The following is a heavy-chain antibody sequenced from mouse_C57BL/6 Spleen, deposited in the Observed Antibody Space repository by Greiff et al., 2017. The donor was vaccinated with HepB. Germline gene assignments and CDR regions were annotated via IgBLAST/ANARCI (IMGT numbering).Heavy chain of an antibody. CDR2: IDPSDSET. CDR1: GYTFTSYW. J-gene: IGHJ2*01. CDR3: ARKGRHFTTGVATEYFDY. D-gene: IGHD1-1*01. Sequence: VQLQQPGAELVRPGSSVKLSCKASGYTFTSYWMHWVKQRPIQGLEWIGNIDPSDSETHYNQKFKDKATLTVDKSSSTAYMQLSSLTSEDSAVYYCARKGRHFTTGVATEYFDYWGQGTTLTVSS. V-gene: IGHV1-52*01.